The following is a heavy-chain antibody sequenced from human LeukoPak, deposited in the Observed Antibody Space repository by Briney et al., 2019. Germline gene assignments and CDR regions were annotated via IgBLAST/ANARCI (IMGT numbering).Heavy chain of an antibody. CDR3: ASPAAANVHFDY. Sequence: GGSLRLSCAASEFTFSSYNMNWVRQAPGKGLEWVSCISGSGKYIYYADSVKGRFTISRDNAKNSLYLQMNSLRAEDTAVYYCASPAAANVHFDYWGQGTLVTVSS. CDR1: EFTFSSYN. D-gene: IGHD6-13*01. CDR2: ISGSGKYI. V-gene: IGHV3-21*01. J-gene: IGHJ4*02.